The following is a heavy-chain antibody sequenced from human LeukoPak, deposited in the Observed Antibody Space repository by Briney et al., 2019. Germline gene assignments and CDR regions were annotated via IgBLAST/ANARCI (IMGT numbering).Heavy chain of an antibody. V-gene: IGHV3-30*02. CDR1: GFTFSSYG. J-gene: IGHJ5*02. Sequence: PGGSLRLSCAASGFTFSSYGMHWVRQAPGKGLEWVAVIWSDGINKYYADSVKGRFTISRDNSKNTLYLQMNSLRAEDTAVYYCAKDREIQLWLLNDNWFDPWGQGTLVTVSS. CDR3: AKDREIQLWLLNDNWFDP. D-gene: IGHD5-18*01. CDR2: IWSDGINK.